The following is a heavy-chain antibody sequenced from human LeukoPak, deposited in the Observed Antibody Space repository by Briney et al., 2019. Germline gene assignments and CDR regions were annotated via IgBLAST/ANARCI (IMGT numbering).Heavy chain of an antibody. CDR3: ARGGGYYGSGTDFDY. J-gene: IGHJ4*02. V-gene: IGHV4-59*01. D-gene: IGHD3-10*01. Sequence: SETLSLTCTVSGGSISSYYWSWIRQPPGKGLEWIGYIYYSGSTNYNPSLKSRVTISVDTSKNQFSLKLTSVTAADTAVYYCARGGGYYGSGTDFDYWGQGTLVTVSS. CDR1: GGSISSYY. CDR2: IYYSGST.